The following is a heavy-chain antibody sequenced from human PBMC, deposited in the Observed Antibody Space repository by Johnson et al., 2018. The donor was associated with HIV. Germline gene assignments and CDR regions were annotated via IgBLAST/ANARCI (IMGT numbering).Heavy chain of an antibody. CDR2: IGPGGDT. V-gene: IGHV3-13*01. J-gene: IGHJ3*02. D-gene: IGHD3/OR15-3a*01. CDR3: ARSGDSIGSFWAGGAFDI. Sequence: VQLVESGGGLVQPGGSLRLSCAASGFTFSSNDMHWVRQATGKGLEWVSTIGPGGDTYYPGSVKGRFTISREQAKNSLYLQMNSLRAEDTAVYYCARSGDSIGSFWAGGAFDIWGQGTMVTVSS. CDR1: GFTFSSND.